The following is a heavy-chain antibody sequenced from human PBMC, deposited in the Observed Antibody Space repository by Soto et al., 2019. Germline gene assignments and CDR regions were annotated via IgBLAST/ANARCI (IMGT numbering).Heavy chain of an antibody. J-gene: IGHJ4*02. D-gene: IGHD2-15*01. Sequence: EVQLLESGGGLVQPGGFLRLSCAASGFTFSSYAMSWVRQAPGKGLEWVSAISGSGGSTYYADSVKGRFTISRDNSKNTLYLQMNSLRAEDTAVYYCAKGGRLYCSGGSCYFGYWGQGTLVTVSS. CDR2: ISGSGGST. CDR1: GFTFSSYA. V-gene: IGHV3-23*01. CDR3: AKGGRLYCSGGSCYFGY.